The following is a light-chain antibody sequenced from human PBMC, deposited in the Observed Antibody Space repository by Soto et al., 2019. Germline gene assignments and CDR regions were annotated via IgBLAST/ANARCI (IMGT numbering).Light chain of an antibody. CDR2: DAS. J-gene: IGKJ1*01. CDR1: QSISSW. CDR3: QQYNSYSPVT. V-gene: IGKV1-5*01. Sequence: DIQMTQSPSTLSASVGDRVTITCRASQSISSWLAWYQQKPGKAPKLLIYDASSLESGVPSRFSGSGSGTEFTRTISSLQPDDFATYYCQQYNSYSPVTFGQGNKVEIK.